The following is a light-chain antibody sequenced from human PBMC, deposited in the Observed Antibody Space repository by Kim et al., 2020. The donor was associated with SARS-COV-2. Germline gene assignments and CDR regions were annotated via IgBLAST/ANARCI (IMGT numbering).Light chain of an antibody. V-gene: IGLV3-1*01. CDR1: KLGDKY. J-gene: IGLJ2*01. CDR2: QDS. Sequence: SYELTQPPSVSVSPGQTASITCSGDKLGDKYACWYQQKPGQSPVVVIHQDSKRPSGIPERFSGFNSGNTATLTISGTQAMDEADYYCQAWDSSTVVFGGGTQLTVL. CDR3: QAWDSSTVV.